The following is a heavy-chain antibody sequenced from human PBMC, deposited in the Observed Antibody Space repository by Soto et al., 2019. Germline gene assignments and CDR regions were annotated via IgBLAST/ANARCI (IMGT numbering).Heavy chain of an antibody. CDR2: ISSSGSDT. CDR1: GFTFSDYY. Sequence: QVQLVESGGGLVKPGGCLRLSCAASGFTFSDYYMSWIRQAPGKGLEWVSYISSSGSDTNYADSVKGRFTVSRDNAKNSLYLQMNSLRAADTAVYYCARSLCGYSGYSGYWCQGTLVTVSS. J-gene: IGHJ4*02. V-gene: IGHV3-11*05. CDR3: ARSLCGYSGYSGY. D-gene: IGHD5-12*01.